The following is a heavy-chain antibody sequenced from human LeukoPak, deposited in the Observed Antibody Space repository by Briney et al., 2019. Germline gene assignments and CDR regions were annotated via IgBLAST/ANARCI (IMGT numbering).Heavy chain of an antibody. V-gene: IGHV1-8*01. D-gene: IGHD6-19*01. J-gene: IGHJ4*02. CDR2: MNPNGGNT. Sequence: ASVKVSCKASGYTFTSYDINWVRQATGQGLEWMGRMNPNGGNTGYAQKFQGRVTMTRNTSISTAYMELSSLRSEDTAVYYCASRPRSGYSIDYWGQGTLVTVSS. CDR1: GYTFTSYD. CDR3: ASRPRSGYSIDY.